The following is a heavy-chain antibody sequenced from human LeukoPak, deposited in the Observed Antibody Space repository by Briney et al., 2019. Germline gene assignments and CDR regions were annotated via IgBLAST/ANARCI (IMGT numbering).Heavy chain of an antibody. D-gene: IGHD2/OR15-2a*01. V-gene: IGHV4-59*01. CDR2: IYYSGST. CDR1: GGSISSYY. CDR3: AREEYDYFDY. J-gene: IGHJ4*02. Sequence: SETLSLTCTVSGGSISSYYWSWIRQPPGKGLEWIGYIYYSGSTNYNPSLKRRVTISVDTSKNQFSLKLSSVTAADTAVYYCAREEYDYFDYWGQGTLVTVSS.